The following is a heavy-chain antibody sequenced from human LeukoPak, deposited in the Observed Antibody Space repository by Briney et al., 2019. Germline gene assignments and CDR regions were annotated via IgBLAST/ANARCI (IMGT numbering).Heavy chain of an antibody. CDR3: ARGATNYDSSGYYHGGAFDI. CDR2: IYYSGST. D-gene: IGHD3-22*01. V-gene: IGHV4-59*01. Sequence: SETLSLTCTVSGGSISSYYWSWIRQPPGKGLEWIGYIYYSGSTNYNPSLKSRVTISVDTSKNQFSLKLSSVTAADTAVYYCARGATNYDSSGYYHGGAFDIWGQGTMVTVSS. J-gene: IGHJ3*02. CDR1: GGSISSYY.